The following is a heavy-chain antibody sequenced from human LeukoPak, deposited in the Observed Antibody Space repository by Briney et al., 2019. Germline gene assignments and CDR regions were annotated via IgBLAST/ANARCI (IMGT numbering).Heavy chain of an antibody. J-gene: IGHJ4*02. CDR3: ARGLLPYSGSTPDY. D-gene: IGHD1-26*01. CDR2: ISAYNGNT. Sequence: ASVKVSCKASGYTFTSYDINWVRQAPGQGLEWMGWISAYNGNTNYAQKLQGRVTMTTDTSTSTAYMELRSLRSDDTAVYYCARGLLPYSGSTPDYWGQGTLVTVSS. V-gene: IGHV1-18*01. CDR1: GYTFTSYD.